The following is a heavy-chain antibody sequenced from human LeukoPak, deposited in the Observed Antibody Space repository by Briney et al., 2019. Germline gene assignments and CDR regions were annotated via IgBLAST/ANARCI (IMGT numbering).Heavy chain of an antibody. J-gene: IGHJ3*02. CDR2: IKKDGSET. CDR1: GFSFRSYW. V-gene: IGHV3-7*03. D-gene: IGHD6-13*01. Sequence: PGGSLRLSCSASGFSFRSYWMTWVRRAPGKELEWVADIKKDGSETYYVDSVKGRFTIPRDNAKNSVFLQMNSLRAEDTALYYCAKVVAAAIRAFDIWGQGTMVTVSS. CDR3: AKVVAAAIRAFDI.